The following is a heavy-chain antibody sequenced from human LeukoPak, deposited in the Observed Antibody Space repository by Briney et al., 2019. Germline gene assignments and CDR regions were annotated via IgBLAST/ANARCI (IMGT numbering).Heavy chain of an antibody. J-gene: IGHJ4*02. CDR3: ARGTGYRFDY. CDR1: GFTFSNFW. Sequence: GGSLRLSCAASGFTFSNFWMSWVRQAPGKGLEWVANINQDGSEKYYVDSVKGRFTISRDNAKNSLYLQMNSLRAEDTAVYYCARGTGYRFDYWGQGTLVTVSS. V-gene: IGHV3-7*01. D-gene: IGHD1-14*01. CDR2: INQDGSEK.